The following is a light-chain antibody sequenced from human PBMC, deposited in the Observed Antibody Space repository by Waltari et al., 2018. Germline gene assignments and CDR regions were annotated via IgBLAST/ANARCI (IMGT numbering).Light chain of an antibody. CDR3: CSYAGTRSVL. Sequence: QSALTQPASVSGSPGQSITVSCTGTNSDVGSYNLVSWYQQHPDKAPKLLIYEVSHRPSGVSNRVSGSKSGNTASLTVSGLQAEDEANYYCCSYAGTRSVLFGGGTKLTVL. J-gene: IGLJ2*01. V-gene: IGLV2-23*02. CDR1: NSDVGSYNL. CDR2: EVS.